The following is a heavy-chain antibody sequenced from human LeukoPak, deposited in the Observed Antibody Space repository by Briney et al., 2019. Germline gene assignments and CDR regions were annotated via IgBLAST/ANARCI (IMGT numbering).Heavy chain of an antibody. D-gene: IGHD2-15*01. CDR1: GGSISSYY. CDR3: ARYPIVVVVAATPGHAFDI. Sequence: PSETLSHTCTVSGGSISSYYWSWIRQPPGKGLEWIGYIYYSGSTNYNPSLKSRVTISVDTSKNQFSLKLSSVTAADTAVYYCARYPIVVVVAATPGHAFDIWGQGTMVTVSS. V-gene: IGHV4-59*08. J-gene: IGHJ3*02. CDR2: IYYSGST.